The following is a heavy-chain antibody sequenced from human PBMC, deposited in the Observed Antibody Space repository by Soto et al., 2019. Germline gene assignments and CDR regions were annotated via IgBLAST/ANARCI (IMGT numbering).Heavy chain of an antibody. CDR2: ISAYNGNT. D-gene: IGHD2-2*01. V-gene: IGHV1-18*01. Sequence: GASVKVSCKASGYTFTSYGISWVRQAPGQGLEWMGWISAYNGNTNYAQKLQGRVTMTTDTSTSTAYMELRSLRSDDTAVYYCARKNEEIVDCSSTSCYFGYYYYYYMDVWGKGTTVTVSS. J-gene: IGHJ6*03. CDR3: ARKNEEIVDCSSTSCYFGYYYYYYMDV. CDR1: GYTFTSYG.